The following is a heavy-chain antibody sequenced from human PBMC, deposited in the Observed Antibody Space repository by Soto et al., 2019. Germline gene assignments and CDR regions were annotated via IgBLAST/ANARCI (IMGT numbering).Heavy chain of an antibody. CDR2: IFPGDSDT. J-gene: IGHJ3*02. CDR3: AAGYTTGLDAFDI. CDR1: GYNFANYW. Sequence: GESLKISCKGSGYNFANYWIGWVRQMPGKGLEWMGMIFPGDSDTKNSPSLQGQITMSVDKSDSSAYLQWRSLKASDTAMYYCAAGYTTGLDAFDIWGQGTMVTVSS. V-gene: IGHV5-51*01. D-gene: IGHD6-13*01.